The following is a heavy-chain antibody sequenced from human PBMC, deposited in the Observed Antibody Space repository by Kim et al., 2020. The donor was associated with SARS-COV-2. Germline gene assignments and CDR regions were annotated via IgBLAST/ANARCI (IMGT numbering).Heavy chain of an antibody. CDR3: AKDIVGWSAANV. D-gene: IGHD1-26*01. CDR1: GFTFGDYA. CDR2: IRWNRGSI. V-gene: IGHV3-9*01. Sequence: GVYLRLSCASSGFTFGDYAMHWVRQPPGKGLEWVSGIRWNRGSIGYAPSVKGRFTISRDHAKNPLFLQMNSLTVAATHLHSLAKDIVGWSAANV. J-gene: IGHJ3*01.